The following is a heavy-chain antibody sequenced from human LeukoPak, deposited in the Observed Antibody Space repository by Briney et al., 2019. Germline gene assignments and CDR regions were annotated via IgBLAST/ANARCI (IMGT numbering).Heavy chain of an antibody. CDR1: GFTFSSYA. CDR3: AKDPSFTMVRGDRFDY. V-gene: IGHV3-23*01. CDR2: ISGSGGST. J-gene: IGHJ4*02. D-gene: IGHD3-10*01. Sequence: PGGSLRLSCAASGFTFSSYAMSWVRQAPGKGLEWVSAISGSGGSTYYADSVKGRFTISRDNSKNTLYLQMNSLRAEDTAVYYCAKDPSFTMVRGDRFDYWGQGTLVTVSS.